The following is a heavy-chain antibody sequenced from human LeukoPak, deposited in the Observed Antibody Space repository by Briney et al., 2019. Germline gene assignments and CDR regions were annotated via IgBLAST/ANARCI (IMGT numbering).Heavy chain of an antibody. Sequence: PGGSLRLSCAASGFTFSSYAMHWVRQAPGKGLEWVAVISYDGSNKYYADSVKGRFTISRDNSKNTLYLQMNSLRAEDTAVYYCARSMVRGVMAPDAFDIWGQGTMVTVSS. D-gene: IGHD3-10*01. J-gene: IGHJ3*02. V-gene: IGHV3-30-3*01. CDR3: ARSMVRGVMAPDAFDI. CDR2: ISYDGSNK. CDR1: GFTFSSYA.